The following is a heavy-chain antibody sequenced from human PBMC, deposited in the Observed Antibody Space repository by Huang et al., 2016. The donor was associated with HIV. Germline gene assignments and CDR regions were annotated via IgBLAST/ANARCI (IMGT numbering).Heavy chain of an antibody. D-gene: IGHD2-15*01. Sequence: VQLVESGGGVVQPGRSLRLSCVASGFTFHNFGMHWVRKAPGKVLEWVAVISYDGSSGRDSEAVKGRYTISRDNPMDTLYLQMNSLRPDDTAGYYCAKESRWYSDLDNWGQGTLVTVSS. CDR1: GFTFHNFG. CDR3: AKESRWYSDLDN. CDR2: ISYDGSSG. V-gene: IGHV3-30*18. J-gene: IGHJ4*02.